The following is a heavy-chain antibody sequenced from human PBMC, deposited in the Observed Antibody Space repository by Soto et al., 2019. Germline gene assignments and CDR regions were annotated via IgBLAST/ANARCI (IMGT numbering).Heavy chain of an antibody. D-gene: IGHD3-3*01. CDR1: GGSISSYY. Sequence: SETLSLTCTVSGGSISSYYWSWIRQPPGKGLEWIGYIYYSGSTNYNPSLKSRVTISVDTSKNQFSLKLSSVTAADTAVYYCAGDAIFEVPDAFDIWGQGTMVTVSS. V-gene: IGHV4-59*01. CDR3: AGDAIFEVPDAFDI. CDR2: IYYSGST. J-gene: IGHJ3*02.